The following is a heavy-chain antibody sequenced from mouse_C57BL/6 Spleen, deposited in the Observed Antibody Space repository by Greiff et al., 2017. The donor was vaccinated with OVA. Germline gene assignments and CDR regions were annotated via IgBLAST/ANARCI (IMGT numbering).Heavy chain of an antibody. CDR1: GYTFTSYW. CDR3: ARWLLRGGYAMDY. V-gene: IGHV1-72*01. CDR2: IDPNSGGT. J-gene: IGHJ4*01. Sequence: QVQLQQPGAELVKPGASVKLSCKASGYTFTSYWMHWVKQRPGRGLEWIGRIDPNSGGTKYNEKFKSQATLTVDKPSSTAYMQLISLTSEDSAVYYCARWLLRGGYAMDYWGQGTSVTVSS. D-gene: IGHD2-3*01.